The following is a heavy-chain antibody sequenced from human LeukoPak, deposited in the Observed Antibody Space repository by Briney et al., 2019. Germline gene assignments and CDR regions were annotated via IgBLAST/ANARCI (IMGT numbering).Heavy chain of an antibody. Sequence: PGRSLRLSCAASGFTFSSYAMHWVRQAPGKGLEWVAVISYDGSNKYYADSVKGRFTISRDDSKNTLYLQMNSLRAEDTAVYYCARALTRLSQTLGYWGQGTLVTVSS. D-gene: IGHD3-10*01. CDR1: GFTFSSYA. J-gene: IGHJ4*02. V-gene: IGHV3-30-3*01. CDR3: ARALTRLSQTLGY. CDR2: ISYDGSNK.